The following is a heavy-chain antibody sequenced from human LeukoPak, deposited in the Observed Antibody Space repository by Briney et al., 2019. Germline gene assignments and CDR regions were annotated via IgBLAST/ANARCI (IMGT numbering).Heavy chain of an antibody. J-gene: IGHJ4*02. D-gene: IGHD3-10*01. CDR2: ITYNSGTI. Sequence: GGSLRLSCAASGFTFRSYAMQWVRQAPGKGLEWVSYITYNSGTIFYADSVKGRFTISRDNAKDSLYLQMNSLRAEDTAVYYCAKGSHGSMVRYGSGTSLFDYWGQRTLVTVSS. CDR3: AKGSHGSMVRYGSGTSLFDY. V-gene: IGHV3-48*01. CDR1: GFTFRSYA.